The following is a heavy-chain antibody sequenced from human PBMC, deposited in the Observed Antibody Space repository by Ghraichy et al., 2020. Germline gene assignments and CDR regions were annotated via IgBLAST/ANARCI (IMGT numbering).Heavy chain of an antibody. V-gene: IGHV3-48*02. CDR3: SRSVEGRFHY. J-gene: IGHJ4*02. CDR2: ITSDTRTI. D-gene: IGHD5-24*01. Sequence: GGSLRLSCAAAGFTFRVYSMNWVRQAPGKGLEWVSYITSDTRTIYYADSVKGRFTISRDNARNSLYLQMNSLRDEDTAVYYCSRSVEGRFHYWGQGTLVTVSS. CDR1: GFTFRVYS.